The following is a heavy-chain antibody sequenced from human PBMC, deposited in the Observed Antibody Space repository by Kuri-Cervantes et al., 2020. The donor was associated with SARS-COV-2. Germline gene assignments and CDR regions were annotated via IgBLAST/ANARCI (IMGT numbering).Heavy chain of an antibody. CDR2: ISYDGSNK. D-gene: IGHD6-19*01. CDR3: ARDRISSGWYVGYYFDY. Sequence: GESLKISCAASGFTLSSYGMQWVRQAPGKGLEWVAVISYDGSNKYYADSVKGRFTISRDNAKNSLYLQMNSLRAEDTAVYYCARDRISSGWYVGYYFDYWGQGTLVTVSS. J-gene: IGHJ4*02. V-gene: IGHV3-30*03. CDR1: GFTLSSYG.